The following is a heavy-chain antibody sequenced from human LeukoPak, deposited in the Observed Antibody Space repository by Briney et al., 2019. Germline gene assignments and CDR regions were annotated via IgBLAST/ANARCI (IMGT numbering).Heavy chain of an antibody. CDR1: GFTFSSYG. CDR3: AKDSVGAAGTSIYYMDV. CDR2: ISGSGGST. D-gene: IGHD6-13*01. V-gene: IGHV3-23*01. Sequence: GGSLRLSCAASGFTFSSYGMSWVRQAPGKGLEWVSAISGSGGSTYYADSVKGRFTISRDNSKNTLYLQMNSLRAEDTAVYYCAKDSVGAAGTSIYYMDVWGKGTTVTVSS. J-gene: IGHJ6*03.